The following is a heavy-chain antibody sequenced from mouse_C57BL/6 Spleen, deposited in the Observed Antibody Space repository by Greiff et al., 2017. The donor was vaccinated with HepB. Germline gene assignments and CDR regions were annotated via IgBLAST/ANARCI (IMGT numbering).Heavy chain of an antibody. Sequence: EVNVVESGGGLVKPGGSLKLSCAASGFTFSDYGMHWVRQAPEKGLEWVAYISSGSSTIYYADTVKGRFTISRDNAKNTLFLQMTSLRSEDTSLYYCARIDGYSYYFDYWGQGTTLTVSS. D-gene: IGHD2-3*01. CDR2: ISSGSSTI. J-gene: IGHJ2*01. V-gene: IGHV5-17*01. CDR3: ARIDGYSYYFDY. CDR1: GFTFSDYG.